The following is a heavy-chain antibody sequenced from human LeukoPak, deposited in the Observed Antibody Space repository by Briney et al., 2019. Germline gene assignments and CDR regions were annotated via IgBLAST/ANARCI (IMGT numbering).Heavy chain of an antibody. CDR1: GYTFTGHY. J-gene: IGHJ4*02. CDR3: AREWMDYYDSSGYHYFGY. CDR2: INPNRGGT. V-gene: IGHV1-2*02. D-gene: IGHD3-22*01. Sequence: ASVKVSCKASGYTFTGHYMHWVRQAPGQGLEWMGWINPNRGGTIYAQKFQGRVTMTRDTSISTAYMELSRLRSDDTAVYYCAREWMDYYDSSGYHYFGYWGQGTLVTVSS.